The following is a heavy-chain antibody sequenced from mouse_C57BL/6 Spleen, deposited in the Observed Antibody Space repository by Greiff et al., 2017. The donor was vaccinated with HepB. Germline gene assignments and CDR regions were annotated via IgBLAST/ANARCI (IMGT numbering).Heavy chain of an antibody. CDR2: ISSGGSYT. J-gene: IGHJ4*01. CDR3: ARKRDGYSYYYAMDY. Sequence: DVMLVESGGDLVKPGGSLKLSCAASGFTFSSYGMSWVRQTPDKRLEWVATISSGGSYTYYPDSVKGRFTISRDNAKNTLYLQMSSLKSEDTAMYYCARKRDGYSYYYAMDYWGQGTSVTVSS. V-gene: IGHV5-6*02. CDR1: GFTFSSYG. D-gene: IGHD2-3*01.